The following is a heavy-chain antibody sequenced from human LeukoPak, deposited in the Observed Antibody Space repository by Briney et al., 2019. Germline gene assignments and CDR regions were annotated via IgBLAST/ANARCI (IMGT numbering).Heavy chain of an antibody. Sequence: GGPLLLSCAASGFTFDDYGMSWVRQAPGKGLEWVSGINWNGGSTGYADSVKGRFTISRDNAKNSLYLQMNSLRAEDTALYYCAREAVEIAAAGTFDYWGQGTLVTVSS. CDR3: AREAVEIAAAGTFDY. CDR1: GFTFDDYG. D-gene: IGHD6-13*01. J-gene: IGHJ4*02. V-gene: IGHV3-20*04. CDR2: INWNGGST.